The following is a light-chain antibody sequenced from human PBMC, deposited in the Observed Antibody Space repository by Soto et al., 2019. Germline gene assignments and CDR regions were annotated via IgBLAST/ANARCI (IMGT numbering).Light chain of an antibody. CDR1: SSNIGSNT. J-gene: IGLJ1*01. V-gene: IGLV1-44*01. Sequence: QSVLTQPPSASGTPGHRGTISCSGSSSNIGSNTVNWYQQLPGTAPKLLIYRNNHRPSGVPDRFSGSKSGTSASLAISGLQSEDEADYYCAAWDDSLNGLVFGTGTTVTVL. CDR2: RNN. CDR3: AAWDDSLNGLV.